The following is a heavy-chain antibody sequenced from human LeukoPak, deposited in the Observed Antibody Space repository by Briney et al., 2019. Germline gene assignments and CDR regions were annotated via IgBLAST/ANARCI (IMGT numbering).Heavy chain of an antibody. CDR2: IYYSGST. CDR3: ARDRPGGSSLDY. V-gene: IGHV4-59*01. Sequence: SETLSLTCTVSRGSISSYYWSWIRQPPGKGLEWIGYIYYSGSTNYNPSLKSRVTISVDTSKNQFSLKLSSVTAADTAVYYCARDRPGGSSLDYWGQGTLVTVSS. CDR1: RGSISSYY. J-gene: IGHJ4*02. D-gene: IGHD6-13*01.